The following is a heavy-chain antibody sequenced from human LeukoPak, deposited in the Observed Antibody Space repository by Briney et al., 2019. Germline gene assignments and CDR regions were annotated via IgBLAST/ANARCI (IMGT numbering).Heavy chain of an antibody. CDR3: AKGKYSSGGVPDY. Sequence: PGGSLRLSCAASGFTFNNYGMHWVRQAPGKGLEWVSSISGGGESTYYADSVKGRFTVSRDNSKNTLYLQINSLRGEDTAVYYCAKGKYSSGGVPDYWGQGTLVTVSS. J-gene: IGHJ4*02. CDR2: ISGGGEST. CDR1: GFTFNNYG. D-gene: IGHD6-19*01. V-gene: IGHV3-23*01.